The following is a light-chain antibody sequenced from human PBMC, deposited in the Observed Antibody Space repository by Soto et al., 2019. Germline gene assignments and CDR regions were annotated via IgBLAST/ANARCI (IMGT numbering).Light chain of an antibody. V-gene: IGLV2-14*01. CDR2: EVS. CDR3: SSYTSSNTLV. J-gene: IGLJ3*02. Sequence: QSALTQPASVSGSPGQSITISCTGTSNDVGGYNYVSWYQQYPGKAPKLMIYEVSYRPSGVSQRFSGSKSGNTASLTIFGLQAEDEADYYCSSYTSSNTLVFGGGTKLTVL. CDR1: SNDVGGYNY.